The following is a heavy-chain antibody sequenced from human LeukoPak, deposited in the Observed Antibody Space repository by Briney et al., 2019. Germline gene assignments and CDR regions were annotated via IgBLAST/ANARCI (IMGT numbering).Heavy chain of an antibody. V-gene: IGHV3-23*01. Sequence: GGSLRLSCAASGVTFSSYAMSWVRQAPGKGLEWVSAISGSGGSTYYADSVKGRFTISRDNSKNTLYLQMNSLRAEDTAVYYCAKSQRHIVVVTAIPLWYFDLWGRGTLVTVSS. J-gene: IGHJ2*01. CDR1: GVTFSSYA. CDR2: ISGSGGST. D-gene: IGHD2-21*02. CDR3: AKSQRHIVVVTAIPLWYFDL.